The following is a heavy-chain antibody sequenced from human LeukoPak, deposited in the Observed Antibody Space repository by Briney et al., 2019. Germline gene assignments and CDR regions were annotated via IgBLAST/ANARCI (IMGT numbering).Heavy chain of an antibody. CDR3: AREGITDIVATITGYFDY. CDR1: GYTFTGYY. D-gene: IGHD5-12*01. CDR2: SNPNSGGT. V-gene: IGHV1-2*02. Sequence: GASVKVSCKASGYTFTGYYMHWVRQAPGQGLEWMGWSNPNSGGTNYAQKFQGRVTMTRDTSISTAYMELSRLRSDDTAVYYCAREGITDIVATITGYFDYWGQGTLVTVSS. J-gene: IGHJ4*02.